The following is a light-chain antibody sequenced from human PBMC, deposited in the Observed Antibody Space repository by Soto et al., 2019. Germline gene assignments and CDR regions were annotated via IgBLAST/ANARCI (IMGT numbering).Light chain of an antibody. J-gene: IGKJ4*01. V-gene: IGKV1-5*03. CDR1: QSVSSR. Sequence: DIQMTQSPSTLSASVGDRVTITCRASQSVSSRLAWYQQKPGKAPKLLIYKASTLKSGSGTEFSLTISSLQSEDFAVYYCQRYDNWPLTFGGGTKVDIK. CDR3: QRYDNWPLT. CDR2: KAS.